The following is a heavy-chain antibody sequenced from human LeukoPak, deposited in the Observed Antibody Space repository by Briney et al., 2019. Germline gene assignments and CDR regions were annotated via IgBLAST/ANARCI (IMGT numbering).Heavy chain of an antibody. CDR1: GGSISSSSYY. D-gene: IGHD5-24*01. CDR2: IYYSGST. Sequence: SETLSLTCTVSGGSISSSSYYWGWIRQPPGKGLEWIGRIYYSGSTYYNPSLKSRVTISVDTSKNQFSLKLSSVTAADTAVYYCARDWGTSRDGYNYVGFDYWGQGTLVTVSS. J-gene: IGHJ4*02. V-gene: IGHV4-39*07. CDR3: ARDWGTSRDGYNYVGFDY.